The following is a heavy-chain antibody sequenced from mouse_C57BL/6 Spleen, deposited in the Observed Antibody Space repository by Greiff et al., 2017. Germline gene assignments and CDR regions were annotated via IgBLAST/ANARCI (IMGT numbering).Heavy chain of an antibody. V-gene: IGHV1-59*01. CDR3: ARYRGSLDY. CDR1: GYTFTSYW. D-gene: IGHD1-1*01. J-gene: IGHJ2*01. Sequence: QVQLQQPGAELVRPGTSVKLSCKASGYTFTSYWMHWVKQRPGQGLEWIGVIDPSDSYTNYNQKFKGKATLTVDTSSSTAYMQLSSLTSADSAVYYCARYRGSLDYWGQGTTLTVSS. CDR2: IDPSDSYT.